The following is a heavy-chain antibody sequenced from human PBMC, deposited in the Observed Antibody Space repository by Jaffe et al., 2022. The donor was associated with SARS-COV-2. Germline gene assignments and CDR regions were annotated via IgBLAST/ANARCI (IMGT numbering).Heavy chain of an antibody. Sequence: QVQLQESGPGLVKPSETLSLTCTVSAGSITDLYWSWIRQPPGKGLEWIGYIYYSGNTNYNPSLKSRVTISLDTSKNQFSLRLNSVTAADTAVYYCARRGRDFWTELYYFDSWGQGTLVTVSS. CDR2: IYYSGNT. CDR1: AGSITDLY. J-gene: IGHJ4*02. V-gene: IGHV4-59*08. CDR3: ARRGRDFWTELYYFDS. D-gene: IGHD3-3*01.